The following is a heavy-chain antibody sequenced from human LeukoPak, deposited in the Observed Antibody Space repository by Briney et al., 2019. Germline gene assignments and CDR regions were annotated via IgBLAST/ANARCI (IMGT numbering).Heavy chain of an antibody. V-gene: IGHV4-38-2*02. CDR2: IYHSGST. CDR1: GYSISSGYY. Sequence: ETLSLTCIVSGYSISSGYYWGWIRPPPGKGLEWIGSIYHSGSTNYNPSLKGRVTISVDTSKNQFSLKLSSVTAADTAVYYCARHLSHYYYYMDVWGKGTTVTISS. D-gene: IGHD3-16*02. CDR3: ARHLSHYYYYMDV. J-gene: IGHJ6*03.